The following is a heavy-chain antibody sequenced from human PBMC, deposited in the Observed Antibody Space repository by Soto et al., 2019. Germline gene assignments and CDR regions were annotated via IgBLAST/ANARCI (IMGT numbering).Heavy chain of an antibody. CDR1: GVTFSSYA. J-gene: IGHJ6*02. CDR3: AIGDVDTAMVTGYYYYGMDV. V-gene: IGHV1-69*13. Sequence: SVKVSCKASGVTFSSYAISWVRQAPGQGLEWMGGIIPIFGTANYAQKFQGRVTITADESTSTAYMELSSLRSEDTAAYYCAIGDVDTAMVTGYYYYGMDVWGQGTTVTVSS. D-gene: IGHD5-18*01. CDR2: IIPIFGTA.